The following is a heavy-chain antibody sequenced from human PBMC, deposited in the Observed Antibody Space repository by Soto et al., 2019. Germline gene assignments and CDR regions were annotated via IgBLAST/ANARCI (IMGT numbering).Heavy chain of an antibody. D-gene: IGHD6-19*01. J-gene: IGHJ4*02. Sequence: QVQLVESGGGEVQPGRSLRLSCAASGFTFSSYAMHWVRQAPGKGLEWVAVISYDGSNKYYADSVKGRFTISRDNSKNTLYLQMNSLRAEDTAVYYCARELAVAGIALGYWGQGTLVTVSS. CDR1: GFTFSSYA. CDR2: ISYDGSNK. CDR3: ARELAVAGIALGY. V-gene: IGHV3-30-3*01.